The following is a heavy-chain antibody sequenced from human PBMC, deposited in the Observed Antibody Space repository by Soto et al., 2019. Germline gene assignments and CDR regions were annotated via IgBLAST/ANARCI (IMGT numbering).Heavy chain of an antibody. CDR1: GGSIASGAYY. V-gene: IGHV4-39*01. J-gene: IGHJ4*02. CDR3: VRKLTGVAGAFDY. D-gene: IGHD2-15*01. CDR2: IYYTGTT. Sequence: SETLSLTCTVSGGSIASGAYYWNWIRQSPGKGLEWIGNIYYTGTTYYNPSLKSRLTISVDTSKNQFSLRLSSVTAADTAVYYCVRKLTGVAGAFDYWGQGTLVTVS.